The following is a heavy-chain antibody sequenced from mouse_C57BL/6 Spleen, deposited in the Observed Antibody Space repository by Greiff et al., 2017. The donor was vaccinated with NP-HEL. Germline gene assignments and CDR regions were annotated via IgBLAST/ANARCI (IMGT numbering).Heavy chain of an antibody. CDR3: AREEVYYGSSHWYFDV. J-gene: IGHJ1*03. Sequence: EVKLVESEGGLVQPGSSMKLSCTASGFTFSDYYMAWVRQVPEKGLEWVANINYDGSSTYYLDSLKSRFIISRDNAKNILYLQMSSLKSEDTATYYCAREEVYYGSSHWYFDVWGTGTTVTVSS. CDR2: INYDGSST. CDR1: GFTFSDYY. V-gene: IGHV5-16*01. D-gene: IGHD1-1*01.